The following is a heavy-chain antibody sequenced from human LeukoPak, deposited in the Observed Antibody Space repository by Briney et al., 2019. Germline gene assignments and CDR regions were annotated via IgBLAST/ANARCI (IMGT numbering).Heavy chain of an antibody. D-gene: IGHD3-10*01. J-gene: IGHJ4*02. Sequence: GGSLRLSCAASGFTFSDHYIDWVRQAPGKGLEWVANIKQDGSEKYYVDSVKGRFTISRDNAKNSLYLQMNSLRAEDTAVYYCARVRGSGSYEGNFDYWGQGTLVTVSS. CDR1: GFTFSDHY. V-gene: IGHV3-7*01. CDR2: IKQDGSEK. CDR3: ARVRGSGSYEGNFDY.